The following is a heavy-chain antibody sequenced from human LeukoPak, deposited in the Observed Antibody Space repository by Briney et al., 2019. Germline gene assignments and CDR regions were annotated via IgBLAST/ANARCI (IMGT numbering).Heavy chain of an antibody. CDR1: GDSISSSSYY. D-gene: IGHD3-10*01. J-gene: IGHJ4*02. Sequence: PSETLSLTCTVSGDSISSSSYYWGWIRQPPGKELEWIGSIYYSGSTYYNPSLNSRVTISVDTSKNQFSLKLSSVTAADTAVYYCARVSITGVFYWGQGTLVTVSS. V-gene: IGHV4-39*07. CDR2: IYYSGST. CDR3: ARVSITGVFY.